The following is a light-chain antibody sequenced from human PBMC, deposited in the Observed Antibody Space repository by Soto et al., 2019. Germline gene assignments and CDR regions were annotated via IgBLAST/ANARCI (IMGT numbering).Light chain of an antibody. J-gene: IGKJ2*01. CDR1: QDIGDW. V-gene: IGKV1-12*01. CDR3: QQGKTFPYT. Sequence: IQMTQSPSTVSASVGDGINISRRAAQDIGDWLAWYQQRPGEAPKLLIFHASTLHSGVPSRFSGTRSGTIFTLTVSGLQPEDFATYYCQQGKTFPYTFGQGTRLET. CDR2: HAS.